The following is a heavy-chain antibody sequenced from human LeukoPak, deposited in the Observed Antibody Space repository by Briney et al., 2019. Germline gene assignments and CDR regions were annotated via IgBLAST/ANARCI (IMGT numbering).Heavy chain of an antibody. Sequence: GGSLRLSCAASGFSFSSYGMHWVRQAPGKGLEWVAFIRYDGSNKYYADSVKGRFTISRDNSKNTLYLQMNSLRAEDTAVYYCAKNGGWRTDYYYMDVWGKGTTVTVSS. CDR1: GFSFSSYG. CDR2: IRYDGSNK. J-gene: IGHJ6*03. V-gene: IGHV3-30*02. CDR3: AKNGGWRTDYYYMDV. D-gene: IGHD3-16*01.